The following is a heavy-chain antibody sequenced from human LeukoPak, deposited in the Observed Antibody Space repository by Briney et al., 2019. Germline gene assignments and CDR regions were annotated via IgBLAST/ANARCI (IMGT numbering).Heavy chain of an antibody. Sequence: PGGSLRLSCAASGFTFSNYGMNWVRQAPGKGLEWVSSISSSSTYIYYADPVKGRFTISRDNAKNSLYLQMNSLRAEDTAVYYCAKSSGWNYYYYMDVWGKGTTVIASS. CDR1: GFTFSNYG. CDR3: AKSSGWNYYYYMDV. V-gene: IGHV3-21*01. J-gene: IGHJ6*03. CDR2: ISSSSTYI. D-gene: IGHD6-19*01.